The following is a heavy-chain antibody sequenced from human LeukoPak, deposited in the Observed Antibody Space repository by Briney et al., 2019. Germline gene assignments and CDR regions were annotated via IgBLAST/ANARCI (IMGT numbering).Heavy chain of an antibody. Sequence: PGGSLRLSCAASGFTFSSYTMNWVRQAPGKGLEWVSSISTSGNSMYHADSVKGRFTTSRDNSKNTLYLQMSRLRAEDTAVYYCVRLSGGYYYGYWGQGTLVTVSS. CDR2: ISTSGNSM. D-gene: IGHD3-22*01. CDR1: GFTFSSYT. V-gene: IGHV3-21*01. CDR3: VRLSGGYYYGY. J-gene: IGHJ4*02.